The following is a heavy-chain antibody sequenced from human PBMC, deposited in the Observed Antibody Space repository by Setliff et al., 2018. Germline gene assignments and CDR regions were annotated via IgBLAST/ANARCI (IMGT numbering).Heavy chain of an antibody. CDR1: GESFSNNY. Sequence: KPSETLSLTCSVYGESFSNNYWSWIRQPPGKGLEWIGESSHSGSTYYNPTLNSRVTMSVDTSKNQFSLMLTSVTAADTAVYYCAKERYFDWFFENWGQGTLVTVSS. V-gene: IGHV4-34*01. CDR2: SSHSGST. CDR3: AKERYFDWFFEN. D-gene: IGHD3-9*01. J-gene: IGHJ4*02.